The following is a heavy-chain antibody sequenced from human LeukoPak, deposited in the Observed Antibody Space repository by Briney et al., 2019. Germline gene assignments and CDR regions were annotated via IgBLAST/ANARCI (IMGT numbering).Heavy chain of an antibody. CDR3: ARVRNYPDAFDI. J-gene: IGHJ3*02. CDR1: GGSISNYY. D-gene: IGHD5-24*01. Sequence: SETLSLTCTVSGGSISNYYWAWIRQPPGKGLEWIGYIYDTGNTKYNPSLKSRLTISLHTSRNQFSLNLSSLTAADTAIYYCARVRNYPDAFDICGQATMVTVPS. CDR2: IYDTGNT. V-gene: IGHV4-59*01.